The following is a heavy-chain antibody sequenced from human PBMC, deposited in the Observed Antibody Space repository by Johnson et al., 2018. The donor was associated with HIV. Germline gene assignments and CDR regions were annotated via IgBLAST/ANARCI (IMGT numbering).Heavy chain of an antibody. CDR1: GFTFDDYA. D-gene: IGHD6-13*01. J-gene: IGHJ3*02. Sequence: VQLVESGGVVVQPGGSLRLSCAASGFTFDDYAMHWVRQAPGKGLEWVSLISWDGGSTYYADSVKGRFTISRDNSKNTLYLQMNSLIAEDTAVYYCARVEAAAGLAFDIWGQGTMVTVSS. CDR2: ISWDGGST. V-gene: IGHV3-43D*04. CDR3: ARVEAAAGLAFDI.